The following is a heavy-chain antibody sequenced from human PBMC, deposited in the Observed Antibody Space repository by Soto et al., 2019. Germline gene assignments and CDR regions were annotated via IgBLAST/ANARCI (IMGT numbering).Heavy chain of an antibody. CDR1: GFTFSSYA. Sequence: QVQLVESGGGVVQPGRSLRLSCEASGFTFSSYAMHWVRQAPGKGLEWVAVISYDGSNKYYADSLKGRFTISRDNSKNTLYLQNNSLRAEDTDVYYCARDQVLPAPRKGMDVWGQGTTVTVSS. CDR3: ARDQVLPAPRKGMDV. CDR2: ISYDGSNK. D-gene: IGHD3-10*01. V-gene: IGHV3-30*03. J-gene: IGHJ6*02.